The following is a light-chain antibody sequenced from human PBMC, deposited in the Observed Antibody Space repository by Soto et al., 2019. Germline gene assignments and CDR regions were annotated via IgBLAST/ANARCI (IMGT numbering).Light chain of an antibody. V-gene: IGKV3-20*01. Sequence: EVVLTQSPGTLSLSPGERATLSCRASQSIKGAYLAWYQQKPGQAPRLLLYGASTRATGIPDRFSGGGSGTDFTLTISRLEPEDFAVYYCQQYGSSPPYTFGQGTKREIK. J-gene: IGKJ2*01. CDR3: QQYGSSPPYT. CDR1: QSIKGAY. CDR2: GAS.